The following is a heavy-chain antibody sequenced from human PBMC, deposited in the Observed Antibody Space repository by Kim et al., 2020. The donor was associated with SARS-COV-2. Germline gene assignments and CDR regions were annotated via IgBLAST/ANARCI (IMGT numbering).Heavy chain of an antibody. J-gene: IGHJ4*02. CDR2: IYYSGST. CDR3: ARVPSPYGSGSYYPFDY. V-gene: IGHV4-59*01. Sequence: SETLSLTCTVSGGSISSYYLSWIRQPPGKGLEWIGYIYYSGSTNYNPSLKSRVTISVDTSKNQFSLKLSSVTAADTAVYYCARVPSPYGSGSYYPFDYWGQGTLVTVSS. CDR1: GGSISSYY. D-gene: IGHD3-10*01.